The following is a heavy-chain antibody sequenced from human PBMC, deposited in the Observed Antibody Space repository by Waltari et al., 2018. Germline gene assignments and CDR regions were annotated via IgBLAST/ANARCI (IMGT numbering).Heavy chain of an antibody. CDR3: ARVVGATSLRSRALGY. CDR1: GYTFTSYD. D-gene: IGHD1-26*01. CDR2: MNPNSGNT. V-gene: IGHV1-8*01. J-gene: IGHJ4*02. Sequence: QVQLVQSGAEVKKPGASVKVSGKASGYTFTSYDSNWVRQAPGQGLEWMGWMNPNSGNTGYAQKFQGRVTMTRNTSISTAYMELSSLRSEDTAVYYCARVVGATSLRSRALGYWGQGTLVTVSS.